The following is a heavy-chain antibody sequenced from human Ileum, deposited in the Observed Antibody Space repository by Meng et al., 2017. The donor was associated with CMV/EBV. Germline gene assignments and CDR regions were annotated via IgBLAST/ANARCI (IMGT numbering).Heavy chain of an antibody. CDR3: ARFQRDTGGN. CDR1: GFTLSTYW. D-gene: IGHD1-1*01. V-gene: IGHV3-7*01. J-gene: IGHJ4*02. CDR2: IKHDGSET. Sequence: GGSLRLSCAASGFTLSTYWMTWIRQPPGKGLEWVANIKHDGSETYYMDSFKGRFNISRDNAKNSLYLEMNSMRADETAVYYCARFQRDTGGNWGQGTLVTVSS.